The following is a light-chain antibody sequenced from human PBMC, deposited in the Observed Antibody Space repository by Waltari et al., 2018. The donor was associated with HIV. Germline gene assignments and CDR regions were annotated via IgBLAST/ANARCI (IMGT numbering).Light chain of an antibody. J-gene: IGLJ3*02. CDR3: QSYDSSLSVWV. V-gene: IGLV1-40*01. CDR2: GNS. CDR1: SPNIGAGYD. Sequence: QSVLTQPPSVSGAPGQRVTISCTGSSPNIGAGYDLPWYQQLPGTAPKLIIYGNSNRPSGVPDRFSGSKSGTSASLAITGLQAEDEADYYCQSYDSSLSVWVFGGGTKLTVL.